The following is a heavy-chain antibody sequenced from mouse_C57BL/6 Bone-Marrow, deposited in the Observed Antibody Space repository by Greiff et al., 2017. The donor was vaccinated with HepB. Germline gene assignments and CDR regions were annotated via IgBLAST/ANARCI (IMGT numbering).Heavy chain of an antibody. CDR3: ARYYGFSGAY. V-gene: IGHV1-55*01. J-gene: IGHJ3*01. CDR2: IYPGSGST. D-gene: IGHD1-1*01. Sequence: QVQLQQPGAELVKPGASVKMSCKASGYTFTSDWITWVKQRPGQGLEWSGDIYPGSGSTNYNEKFKSKATLTVDTSSSTAYIQLSSLTAEDSAVYYCARYYGFSGAYWGQGTLVTVSA. CDR1: GYTFTSDW.